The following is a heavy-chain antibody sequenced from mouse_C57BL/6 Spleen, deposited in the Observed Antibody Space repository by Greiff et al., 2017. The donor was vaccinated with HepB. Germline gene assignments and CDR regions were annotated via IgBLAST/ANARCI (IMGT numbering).Heavy chain of an antibody. CDR1: GFNIKDYY. CDR3: AYGYGKGFAY. V-gene: IGHV14-1*01. D-gene: IGHD2-2*01. J-gene: IGHJ3*01. Sequence: VHVKQSGAELVRPGASVKLSCTASGFNIKDYYMHWVKQRPEQGLEWIGRIDPEDGDTEYAPKFQGKATMTADTSSNTAYLQLSSLTSEDTAVYYCAYGYGKGFAYWGQGTLVTVSA. CDR2: IDPEDGDT.